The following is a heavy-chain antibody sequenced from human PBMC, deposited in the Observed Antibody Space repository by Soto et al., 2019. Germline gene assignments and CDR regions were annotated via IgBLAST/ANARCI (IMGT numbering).Heavy chain of an antibody. CDR3: AKGRVMAARPLFY. CDR1: GFTVSSNY. J-gene: IGHJ4*02. V-gene: IGHV3-53*01. D-gene: IGHD6-6*01. Sequence: PGGSLRLSCAASGFTVSSNYMSWVRQAPGKGLEWVSVIYSGGSTYYADSVKGRFTISRDNSKNTLYLQMNSLRAEDTAVYYCAKGRVMAARPLFYWGQGTLVTVSS. CDR2: IYSGGST.